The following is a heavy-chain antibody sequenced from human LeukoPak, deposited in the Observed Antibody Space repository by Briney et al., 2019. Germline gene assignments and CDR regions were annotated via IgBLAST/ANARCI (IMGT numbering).Heavy chain of an antibody. D-gene: IGHD3-10*01. CDR2: IRSKANSYAT. V-gene: IGHV3-73*01. CDR1: GFTFSGSA. Sequence: GGSLKLSCAASGFTFSGSAMHWVRQASGKGLEWVGRIRSKANSYATPYAASVKGRFTISRDDSKNTAYLQMNSLKTEDTAVYYCTRERDIWFGELSPLYYYYMDVWGKGTTVTVSS. J-gene: IGHJ6*03. CDR3: TRERDIWFGELSPLYYYYMDV.